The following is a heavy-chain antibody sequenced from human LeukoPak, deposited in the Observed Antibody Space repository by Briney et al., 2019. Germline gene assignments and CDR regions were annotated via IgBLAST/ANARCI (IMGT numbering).Heavy chain of an antibody. CDR1: GYTSTGYY. D-gene: IGHD2-21*01. CDR2: INPKSGGT. V-gene: IGHV1-2*02. CDR3: ARAIPEVGFDY. J-gene: IGHJ4*02. Sequence: ASMKVSCKASGYTSTGYYMHWVRQAPGQGLEWMGWINPKSGGTDYAQKFQGRVTMTRDTSITTAYMELSSLRSDDTAVYYCARAIPEVGFDYWGQGTLVTVSS.